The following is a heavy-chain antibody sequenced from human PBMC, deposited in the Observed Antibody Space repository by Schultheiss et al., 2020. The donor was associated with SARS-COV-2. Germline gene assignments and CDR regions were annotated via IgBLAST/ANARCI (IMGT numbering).Heavy chain of an antibody. Sequence: GESLKISCAASGFTFSSYSMNWVRQAPGKGLEWVSYISGTTGTIHYAESVKGRFTISRDNSKNTLYLQMNSLRVDDTAVYYCAKEGEEMGTSWGQGTLVTVSS. CDR1: GFTFSSYS. CDR3: AKEGEEMGTS. CDR2: ISGTTGTI. J-gene: IGHJ4*02. D-gene: IGHD5-24*01. V-gene: IGHV3-48*01.